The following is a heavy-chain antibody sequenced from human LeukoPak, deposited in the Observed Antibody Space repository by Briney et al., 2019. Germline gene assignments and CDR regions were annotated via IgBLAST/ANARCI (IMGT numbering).Heavy chain of an antibody. V-gene: IGHV7-4-1*02. J-gene: IGHJ4*02. CDR2: ISTNTGHP. CDR3: ARDDGTTAKQVDY. D-gene: IGHD1-1*01. CDR1: GYTFSSYA. Sequence: VASVKVSCKASGYTFSSYAMNWVRQAPGQGLEWVGWISTNTGHPTYAQGFTGRFVLSSDTSVSTAYLQINSLKAEDTAVYYCARDDGTTAKQVDYWGQGTLVTVSS.